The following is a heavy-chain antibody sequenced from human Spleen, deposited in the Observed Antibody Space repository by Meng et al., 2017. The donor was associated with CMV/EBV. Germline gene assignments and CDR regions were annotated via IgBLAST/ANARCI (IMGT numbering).Heavy chain of an antibody. CDR1: GYSFTNYW. CDR2: IYPGDSDT. CDR3: ATNYYDSSGYYLHFDY. Sequence: KVSCKGSGYSFTNYWIGWVRQMPGKGLEWMGIIYPGDSDTRYSPSFQGQVTTSADKSISTAYLQWSSLKASDTAMYYCATNYYDSSGYYLHFDYWGQGTLVTVSS. J-gene: IGHJ4*02. V-gene: IGHV5-51*01. D-gene: IGHD3-22*01.